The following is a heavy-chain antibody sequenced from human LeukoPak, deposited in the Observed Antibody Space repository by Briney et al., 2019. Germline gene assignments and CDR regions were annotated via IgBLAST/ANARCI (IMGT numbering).Heavy chain of an antibody. D-gene: IGHD3-16*01. CDR3: ARGIMITFGGVVEAFDI. V-gene: IGHV4-59*01. CDR2: IYYSGST. J-gene: IGHJ3*02. Sequence: SETLSLTCTVSGGSISSYSWSWIRQPPGGGLEWIGYIYYSGSTNSNPCLKSRVTISVDTSKNQFSLKLSSVTAADTAVFYCARGIMITFGGVVEAFDIWGQGTMVTVSS. CDR1: GGSISSYS.